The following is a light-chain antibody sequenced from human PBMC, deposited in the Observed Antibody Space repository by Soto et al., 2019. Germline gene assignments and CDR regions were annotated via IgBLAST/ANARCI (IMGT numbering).Light chain of an antibody. V-gene: IGKV4-1*01. J-gene: IGKJ1*01. CDR3: QQYYRSRT. CDR1: QSVLYSSNNKNY. Sequence: DIVMTQSPDSLAVSLGERATINCKSSQSVLYSSNNKNYLAWYQQKPGQPPKLLISWASTRESGVPDRFSGRGSGTDFTLTISSLQAEDVAVYYCQQYYRSRTFGQGTKVEIK. CDR2: WAS.